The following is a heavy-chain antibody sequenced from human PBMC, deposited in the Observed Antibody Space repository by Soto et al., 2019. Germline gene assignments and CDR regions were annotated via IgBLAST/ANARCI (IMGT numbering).Heavy chain of an antibody. CDR2: ISGSGGST. CDR1: GFTFSSYA. J-gene: IGHJ4*02. CDR3: AKDVKNGVPAVYYFDY. D-gene: IGHD2-2*01. Sequence: GGSLRLSCAASGFTFSSYAMSWVRQAPGKGLEWVSAISGSGGSTYYADSVKGRFTISRDNSKNTLYLQMNSLRAEDTAVYYCAKDVKNGVPAVYYFDYWGQGTLVTVSS. V-gene: IGHV3-23*01.